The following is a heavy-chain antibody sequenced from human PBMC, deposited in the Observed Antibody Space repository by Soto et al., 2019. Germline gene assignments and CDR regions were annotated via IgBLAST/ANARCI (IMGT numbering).Heavy chain of an antibody. V-gene: IGHV3-21*01. CDR3: ARGYNYFDY. CDR1: RFTFSSYT. CDR2: ISSGSSYI. Sequence: EVQLVESGGGLVKPGGSLRLSCAASRFTFSSYTMNWVRQAPGKGLEWVSSISSGSSYIYYADSVKGRFTISRDNAKNSLFLQMISRRAEDTAVYYCARGYNYFDYWGQGTLVTVSS. D-gene: IGHD5-12*01. J-gene: IGHJ4*02.